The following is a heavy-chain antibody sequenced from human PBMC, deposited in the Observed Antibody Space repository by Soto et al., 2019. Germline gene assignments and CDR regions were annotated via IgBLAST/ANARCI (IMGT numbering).Heavy chain of an antibody. J-gene: IGHJ6*03. CDR2: MNPNNGNT. D-gene: IGHD6-6*01. CDR3: ARVLARPANYYMDV. V-gene: IGHV1-18*01. CDR1: GYTFTSYD. Sequence: ASVKVSCKASGYTFTSYDINWVRQATGQGLEWMGWMNPNNGNTNYAQKFQGRVTMTTDTSTSTAYMELRSLRSDDTAVYYCARVLARPANYYMDVWGKGTTVTVSS.